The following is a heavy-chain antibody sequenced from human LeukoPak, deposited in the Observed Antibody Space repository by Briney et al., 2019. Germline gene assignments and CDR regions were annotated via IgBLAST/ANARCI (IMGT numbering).Heavy chain of an antibody. CDR3: ASSIADYDFWSGYSSY. CDR1: GFTFSSYS. V-gene: IGHV3-21*01. D-gene: IGHD3-3*01. Sequence: PGGSLRLSCAASGFTFSSYSMNWVRQAPGKGLEWVSSISSSSSYIYYADSVKGRFTISRDNAKNSLYLQMNSLRAEDTAAYYCASSIADYDFWSGYSSYWGQGTLVTVSS. CDR2: ISSSSSYI. J-gene: IGHJ4*02.